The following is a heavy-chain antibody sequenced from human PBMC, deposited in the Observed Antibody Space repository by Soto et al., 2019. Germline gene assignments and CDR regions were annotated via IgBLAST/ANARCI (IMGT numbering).Heavy chain of an antibody. J-gene: IGHJ6*02. V-gene: IGHV3-74*01. CDR1: GFTFSDYW. CDR2: IKGDGSIT. D-gene: IGHD3-10*01. Sequence: EVQLVESGGGLVQPGGSLRLSCAASGFTFSDYWIHWVRQAPGKGLMWVSRIKGDGSITNYADSVKGRFTVSRDNAKTTLYLQMNSLRAEDTALYYCARGIRGHYGKDVWGQGNSVSVSS. CDR3: ARGIRGHYGKDV.